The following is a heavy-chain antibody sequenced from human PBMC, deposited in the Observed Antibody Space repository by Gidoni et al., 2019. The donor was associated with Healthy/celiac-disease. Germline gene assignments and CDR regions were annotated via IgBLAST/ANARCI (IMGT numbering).Heavy chain of an antibody. V-gene: IGHV3-21*01. Sequence: EVQLVESGGGLVKPGGSLGLSCAASGLTFSTYSMNWVRQAPGKGLEWVSSISSSSSYIYYADSVKGRFTISRDNAKNSLYLQMNSLRAEDTAVYYCARDNIVAATRLLESYFDYWGQGTLVTVSS. CDR1: GLTFSTYS. D-gene: IGHD2-15*01. J-gene: IGHJ4*02. CDR2: ISSSSSYI. CDR3: ARDNIVAATRLLESYFDY.